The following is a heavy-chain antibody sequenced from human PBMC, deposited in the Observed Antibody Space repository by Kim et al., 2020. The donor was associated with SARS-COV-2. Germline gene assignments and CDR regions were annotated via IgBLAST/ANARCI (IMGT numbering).Heavy chain of an antibody. CDR2: IYYSGST. CDR1: GGSISSGGYY. V-gene: IGHV4-31*03. Sequence: SETLSLTCTVSGGSISSGGYYWSWIRQHPGKGLEWIGYIYYSGSTYYNPSLKSRVTISVDTSKNQFSLKLSSVTAADTAVYYCAREYSGYDYQGYYYYMDVWGKGTTVTVSS. D-gene: IGHD5-12*01. CDR3: AREYSGYDYQGYYYYMDV. J-gene: IGHJ6*03.